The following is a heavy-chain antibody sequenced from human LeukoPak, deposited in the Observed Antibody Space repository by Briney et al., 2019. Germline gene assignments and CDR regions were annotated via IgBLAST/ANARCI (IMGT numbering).Heavy chain of an antibody. CDR2: ISSSSSYI. J-gene: IGHJ4*02. CDR1: GFAFSSYS. CDR3: ARVSYGSGSYVLDY. V-gene: IGHV3-21*01. Sequence: GGSLRLSCAASGFAFSSYSMNWVRQAPGKGLEWASSISSSSSYIYYADSVKGRFTISRDNAKNSLYLQMNSLRAEDTAVYYCARVSYGSGSYVLDYWGQGTLVTVSS. D-gene: IGHD3-10*01.